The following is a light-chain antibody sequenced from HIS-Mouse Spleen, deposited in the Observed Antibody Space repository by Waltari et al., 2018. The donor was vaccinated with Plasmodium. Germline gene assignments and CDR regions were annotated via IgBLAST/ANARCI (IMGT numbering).Light chain of an antibody. CDR3: SSYTSSSTLV. J-gene: IGLJ2*01. CDR1: SSDVGGYNY. CDR2: DVS. Sequence: QPALTQPASVSGSPGQSITISCTGTSSDVGGYNYVSWYQQHPGKATKLMIYDVSNRPSGVFNRFSGSKSGNTASLTISGLQAEDEADYYCSSYTSSSTLVFGGGTKLTVL. V-gene: IGLV2-14*03.